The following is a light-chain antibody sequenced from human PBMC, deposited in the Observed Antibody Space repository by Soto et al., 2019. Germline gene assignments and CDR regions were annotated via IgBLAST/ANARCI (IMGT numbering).Light chain of an antibody. Sequence: DLQMTQSPSTLSASVGGRVTITCRASQSISSWLAWYQQKPGKAPKLLIYDASSLESGVPSRFSGSGSGTEFTLTISSLQPDDFATYYCQQYNSYWAFGQGTKVDIK. V-gene: IGKV1-5*01. CDR1: QSISSW. J-gene: IGKJ1*01. CDR2: DAS. CDR3: QQYNSYWA.